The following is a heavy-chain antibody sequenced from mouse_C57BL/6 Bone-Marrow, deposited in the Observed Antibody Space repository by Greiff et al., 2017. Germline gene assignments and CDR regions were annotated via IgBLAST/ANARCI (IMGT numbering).Heavy chain of an antibody. V-gene: IGHV5-17*01. CDR3: ARRLGRDWFAY. Sequence: EVKLVESGGGLVKPGGSLKLSCAASGFTFSDYGMHWVRQAPEKGLEWVAYISSGSSTIYYADTVKGGFTISIDNAKNTLFLQMTSLRSEDTAMYYCARRLGRDWFAYWGQGTLVTVSA. CDR2: ISSGSSTI. J-gene: IGHJ3*01. CDR1: GFTFSDYG. D-gene: IGHD4-1*01.